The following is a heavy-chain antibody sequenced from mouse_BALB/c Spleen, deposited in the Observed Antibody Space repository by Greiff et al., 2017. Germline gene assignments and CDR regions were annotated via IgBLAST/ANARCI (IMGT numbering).Heavy chain of an antibody. Sequence: VQLQQSGAELVKPGASVKLSCKTSGYTFTSYWIQWVKQRPGQGLGWIGEIFPGTGTTYYNEKFKGKATFTADTSSNTAYMQLSSLTSEDSAVYYCARADGQPYYFDYWGQGTTLTVSS. CDR2: IFPGTGTT. V-gene: IGHV1S132*01. D-gene: IGHD2-3*01. J-gene: IGHJ2*01. CDR3: ARADGQPYYFDY. CDR1: GYTFTSYW.